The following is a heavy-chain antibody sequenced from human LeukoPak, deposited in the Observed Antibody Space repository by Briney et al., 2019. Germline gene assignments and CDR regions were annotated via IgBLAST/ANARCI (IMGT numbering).Heavy chain of an antibody. Sequence: GGSLRLSCAASGFTFSDYYMSWIRQAPGKGLEWVSYISSSGSTIYYADSVKGRFTISRDNAKNSLYLQMNGLRAEDTAVYYCGLDWNDLFDYWGQGTLVTVSS. CDR1: GFTFSDYY. V-gene: IGHV3-11*01. CDR2: ISSSGSTI. CDR3: GLDWNDLFDY. D-gene: IGHD1-1*01. J-gene: IGHJ4*02.